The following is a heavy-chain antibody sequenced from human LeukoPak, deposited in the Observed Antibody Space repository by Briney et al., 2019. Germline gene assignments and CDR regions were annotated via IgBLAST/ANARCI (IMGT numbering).Heavy chain of an antibody. V-gene: IGHV3-7*01. J-gene: IGHJ4*02. D-gene: IGHD1/OR15-1a*01. CDR1: TFSFSRYP. CDR3: ARNKGD. CDR2: IKQDGSEK. Sequence: GGSLRLSCVASTFSFSRYPMGWVRQAPGKGLEWVANIKQDGSEKYYVDSVKGRFTISRDNAKNSLYLQMNSLRAEDTAVYYCARNKGDWGQGTLVTVSS.